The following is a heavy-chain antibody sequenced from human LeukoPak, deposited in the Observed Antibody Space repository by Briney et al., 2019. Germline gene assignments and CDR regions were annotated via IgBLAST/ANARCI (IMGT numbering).Heavy chain of an antibody. CDR3: VKDINYESSGSVFDY. CDR1: GFTFEDYT. D-gene: IGHD3-22*01. CDR2: VSWDGTT. J-gene: IGHJ4*02. V-gene: IGHV3-43*01. Sequence: GGSPRLSCAASGFTFEDYTMHWVRQVPGKTLECVALVSWDGTTYYTDSVKGRFTISRDNSKNSLYLQMDTLRSEDTAFYYCVKDINYESSGSVFDYWGQGTLVTVSS.